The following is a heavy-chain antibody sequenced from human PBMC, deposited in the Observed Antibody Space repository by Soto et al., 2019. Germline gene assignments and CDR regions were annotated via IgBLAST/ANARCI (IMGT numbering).Heavy chain of an antibody. CDR3: ARETSYDFWSGLQTMDV. Sequence: QVQLVESGGGVVQPGTSLRLSCAPSGFTFSSYVMHWVRQAPGKGLEWVAVVHYDGTKKYYADSVRGRFTISRDNSENILYLQMNSLRPDDTAVYFCARETSYDFWSGLQTMDVWGQGTTVTVSS. J-gene: IGHJ6*02. D-gene: IGHD3-3*01. V-gene: IGHV3-33*01. CDR2: VHYDGTKK. CDR1: GFTFSSYV.